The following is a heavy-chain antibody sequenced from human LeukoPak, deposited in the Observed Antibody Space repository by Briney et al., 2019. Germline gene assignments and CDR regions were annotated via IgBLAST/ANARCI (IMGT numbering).Heavy chain of an antibody. J-gene: IGHJ4*02. CDR1: GNTLTELS. V-gene: IGHV1-24*01. CDR3: VTWGTGLDY. D-gene: IGHD1-1*01. CDR2: FDPKDAET. Sequence: ASVKVSCKVSGNTLTELSMHWVRQTPGKGLEWLGGFDPKDAETIYAQKFQGRVIITEDTSTDTAYMELYSLKSEDTALYYCVTWGTGLDYWGQGTLVTVSS.